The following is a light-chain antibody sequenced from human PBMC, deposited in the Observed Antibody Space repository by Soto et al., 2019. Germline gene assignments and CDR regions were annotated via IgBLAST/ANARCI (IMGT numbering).Light chain of an antibody. CDR1: SSNIGSNY. J-gene: IGLJ1*01. V-gene: IGLV1-47*02. Sequence: QSVLTQPPSASGTPGQRVTISCSGSSSNIGSNYVYWYQQLPGTAPKLLIYSDDQRPSGVPDRFSGSKSGTSASLAISGLRSEDEDEYYCGAWDDSLTRPVFGTGTKVTVL. CDR3: GAWDDSLTRPV. CDR2: SDD.